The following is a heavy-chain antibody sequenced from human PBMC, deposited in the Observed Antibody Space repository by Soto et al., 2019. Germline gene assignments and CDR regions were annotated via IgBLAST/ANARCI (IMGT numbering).Heavy chain of an antibody. Sequence: PSDTLSLTFAVYGWSFSGYYWSWIRQPPGKGLEWIGEINHSGSTNYNPSLKSRVTISVDTSKNQFSLKLSSVTAADTAVYYCARVWRYRSSWYGNYYFDYWGQGTLVSVSS. J-gene: IGHJ4*02. V-gene: IGHV4-34*01. CDR3: ARVWRYRSSWYGNYYFDY. CDR2: INHSGST. D-gene: IGHD6-13*01. CDR1: GWSFSGYY.